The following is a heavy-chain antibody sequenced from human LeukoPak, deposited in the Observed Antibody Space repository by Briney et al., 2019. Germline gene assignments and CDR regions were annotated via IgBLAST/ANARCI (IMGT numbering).Heavy chain of an antibody. J-gene: IGHJ3*01. CDR3: SRDISSSTRAFDV. CDR1: GFSLTTYE. CDR2: ITSDGSPT. V-gene: IGHV3-48*03. D-gene: IGHD2-15*01. Sequence: GGSLRLSCAASGFSLTTYEMTWVRQAPGKGLEWVSFITSDGSPTFYADSVKGRFTIFRDTAKNSLYLQMNNLRGEDTATYYCSRDISSSTRAFDVWGQGTMVTVSS.